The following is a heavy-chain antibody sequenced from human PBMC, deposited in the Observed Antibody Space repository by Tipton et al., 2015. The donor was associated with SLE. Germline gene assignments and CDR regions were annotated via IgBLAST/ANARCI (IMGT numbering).Heavy chain of an antibody. CDR1: GYSFTSYW. CDR3: ARRRDSSGWYYYFDY. CDR2: IYPGDSDT. J-gene: IGHJ4*02. Sequence: QLVQSGAEVKKPGESLKISCKGSGYSFTSYWIGWVRQMPGKGLEWMGIIYPGDSDTRYSPSFQGQVTISADKSISTAYLQWGSLKASDTAMYYCARRRDSSGWYYYFDYWGQGTLVTVSS. D-gene: IGHD6-19*01. V-gene: IGHV5-51*03.